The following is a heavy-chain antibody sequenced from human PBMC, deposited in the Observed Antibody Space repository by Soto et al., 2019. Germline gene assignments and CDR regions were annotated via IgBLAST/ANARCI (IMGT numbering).Heavy chain of an antibody. J-gene: IGHJ4*02. CDR3: AKAHGMVREWGVDY. V-gene: IGHV3-30*18. Sequence: QVQLVESGGGVVQPGRSLRLSWAASGFTFSSYGMHWVRQARGKGLEWVAVISYDGSNKYYADSVKGRFTISRDNSKNTLYLQMNSLRAEDTAVYYCAKAHGMVREWGVDYWGQGTLVTVSS. CDR1: GFTFSSYG. CDR2: ISYDGSNK. D-gene: IGHD3-10*01.